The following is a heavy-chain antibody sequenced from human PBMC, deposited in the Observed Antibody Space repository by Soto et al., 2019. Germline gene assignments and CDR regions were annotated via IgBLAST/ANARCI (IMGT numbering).Heavy chain of an antibody. CDR1: GYTFTTYD. Sequence: ASVKVSCKASGYTFTTYDINWVRQAPGQGLEWLGWMDPNSGSTGYAQNFQGRITMTRNISRNTAHMELSSLQSEDTAVYYCARERKFDFWRKGLNWIDPWGQGTLVTVSS. J-gene: IGHJ5*02. V-gene: IGHV1-8*01. CDR2: MDPNSGST. D-gene: IGHD3-3*01. CDR3: ARERKFDFWRKGLNWIDP.